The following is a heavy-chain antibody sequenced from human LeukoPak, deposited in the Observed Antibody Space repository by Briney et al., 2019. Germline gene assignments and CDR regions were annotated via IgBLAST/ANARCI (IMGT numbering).Heavy chain of an antibody. CDR1: GGSISSGDYY. CDR3: ARAGYGGNIDY. V-gene: IGHV4-30-4*01. D-gene: IGHD4-23*01. CDR2: IYYSGST. Sequence: SETLSLTCTVSGGSISSGDYYWSWIRQPPGKGLEWIGYIYYSGSTYYNPSLKSRVTISVDRSKNQFSLKLSSVTAADTAVYYCARAGYGGNIDYWGQGTLVTVSS. J-gene: IGHJ4*02.